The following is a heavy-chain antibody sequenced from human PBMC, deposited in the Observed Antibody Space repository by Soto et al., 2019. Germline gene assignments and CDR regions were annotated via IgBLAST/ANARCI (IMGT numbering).Heavy chain of an antibody. Sequence: QVQLVQSGAEVRKPGSSVKVSCKASGGTFSRHAISWVRQAPGQGLAWMGGIIPIFGTANHAQKFQGRVTIIADESTSTVYMELSSLRSEDTAMYYCARGWGYDSNDYYYAYWGQGTLVIVS. CDR1: GGTFSRHA. V-gene: IGHV1-69*01. D-gene: IGHD3-22*01. J-gene: IGHJ4*02. CDR3: ARGWGYDSNDYYYAY. CDR2: IIPIFGTA.